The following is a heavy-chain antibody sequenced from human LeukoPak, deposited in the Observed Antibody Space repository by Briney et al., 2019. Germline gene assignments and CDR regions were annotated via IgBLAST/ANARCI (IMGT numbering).Heavy chain of an antibody. Sequence: GGSLRLSCAASGFTFSSYWMHWVRQAPGKGLVWVSRINSDGKSTNYADSVKGRFTISRDNAKNTLYLQMSSLRTEDTAVYYCVRDMGYYDKVWGQGTLVTVSS. J-gene: IGHJ4*02. D-gene: IGHD3-22*01. CDR3: VRDMGYYDKV. V-gene: IGHV3-74*01. CDR1: GFTFSSYW. CDR2: INSDGKST.